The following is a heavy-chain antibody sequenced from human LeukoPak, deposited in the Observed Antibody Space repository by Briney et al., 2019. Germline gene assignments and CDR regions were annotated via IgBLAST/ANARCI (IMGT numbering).Heavy chain of an antibody. V-gene: IGHV3-11*06. J-gene: IGHJ3*02. CDR3: AKEPHSDYSDHTDSFDI. D-gene: IGHD4-17*01. CDR2: ISSSGSHT. Sequence: PGGSLRLSCVASGFSFSDYYMSWIRQAPGKGLEWVSYISSSGSHTNYADSVTGRFTISRNNAKKSLHLQMNSLRSEDTAVYYCAKEPHSDYSDHTDSFDIWGQGTMVTVSS. CDR1: GFSFSDYY.